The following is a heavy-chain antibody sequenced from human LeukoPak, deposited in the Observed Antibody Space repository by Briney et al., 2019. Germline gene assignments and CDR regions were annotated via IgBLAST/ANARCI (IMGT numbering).Heavy chain of an antibody. J-gene: IGHJ4*02. CDR3: ARLTGAARLGYFDY. D-gene: IGHD6-6*01. CDR2: IYYSGST. V-gene: IGHV4-59*08. Sequence: SETLSLTCTVSGGSISSYYWSWIRQPPGKGLEWIGYIYYSGSTNYNPSLKSRVTISVDTSKNQFSLKLSSVTAADTAVYYCARLTGAARLGYFDYWGRGTLVTVSS. CDR1: GGSISSYY.